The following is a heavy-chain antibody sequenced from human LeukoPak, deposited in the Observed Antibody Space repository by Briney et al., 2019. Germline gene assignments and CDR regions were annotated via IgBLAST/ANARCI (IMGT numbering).Heavy chain of an antibody. Sequence: ASVKVSFKASGYTFTSYGISWVRQAPGQGREGMGWIGAYNGNTNYAQKLQGRVTMTTDTSTSTAYMELRSLRSDDTAVYYCAREEWNSYNWFDRWGQGTLVTVSS. J-gene: IGHJ5*02. D-gene: IGHD1-7*01. V-gene: IGHV1-18*01. CDR1: GYTFTSYG. CDR2: IGAYNGNT. CDR3: AREEWNSYNWFDR.